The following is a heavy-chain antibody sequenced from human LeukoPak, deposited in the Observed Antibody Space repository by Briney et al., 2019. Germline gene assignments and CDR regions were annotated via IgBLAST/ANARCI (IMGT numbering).Heavy chain of an antibody. V-gene: IGHV1-18*01. CDR3: ARDGPVYDSSGYPLDY. D-gene: IGHD3-22*01. CDR2: ISAYNGNT. Sequence: GASVKVSCKASGYTFTNYGISWARQAPGQGLEWMGWISAYNGNTNFAQKLQGRVTMTTDTSTSTAYMELRSLRSDDTAVYYCARDGPVYDSSGYPLDYWGQGTLVTVSS. CDR1: GYTFTNYG. J-gene: IGHJ4*02.